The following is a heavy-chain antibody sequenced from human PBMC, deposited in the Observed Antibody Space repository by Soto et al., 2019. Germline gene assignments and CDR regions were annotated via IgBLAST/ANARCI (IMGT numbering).Heavy chain of an antibody. CDR2: ISARGGSL. Sequence: EVQLLESGGGLVQPGGSLRLACTASGFSFSSYAMVWVRQAPGKGLEWVSVISARGGSLYLADSVKGLFTISRDNSKNLLCLEMNNPSAEDPATYFCANGSIEYSASVDHRGQGTLVLVYS. J-gene: IGHJ4*02. V-gene: IGHV3-23*01. CDR3: ANGSIEYSASVDH. D-gene: IGHD5-12*01. CDR1: GFSFSSYA.